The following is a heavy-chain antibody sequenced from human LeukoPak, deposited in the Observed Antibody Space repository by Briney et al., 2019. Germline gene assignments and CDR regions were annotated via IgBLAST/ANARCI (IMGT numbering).Heavy chain of an antibody. V-gene: IGHV4-30-4*01. CDR1: GGSISSGDYY. CDR2: IYYSGST. Sequence: SQTLSLTCTVSGGSISSGDYYWSWIRQPPGKGLEWIGYIYYSGSTYYNPSLKSRVTISVDRSKNQFSLKLSSVTAADTAVYYCARGETSGYDSFFVYWGQGTLVTVSS. CDR3: ARGETSGYDSFFVY. D-gene: IGHD5-12*01. J-gene: IGHJ4*02.